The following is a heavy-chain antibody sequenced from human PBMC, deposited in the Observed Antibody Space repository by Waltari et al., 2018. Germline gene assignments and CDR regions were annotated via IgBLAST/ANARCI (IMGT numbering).Heavy chain of an antibody. J-gene: IGHJ4*02. V-gene: IGHV3-9*01. CDR1: GFSFDDYA. D-gene: IGHD3-9*01. CDR3: AKDRPLGRYFDFLSPTLDC. CDR2: ISWSGANI. Sequence: EVQLVESGGGLVQPGRSLRLYCAASGFSFDDYAMYWVRQAPGKGLEWVSGISWSGANIDYADSVKGRFTISRDNAKNSLYLQMNSLRSEDTAVYYCAKDRPLGRYFDFLSPTLDCWGQGTLVTVSS.